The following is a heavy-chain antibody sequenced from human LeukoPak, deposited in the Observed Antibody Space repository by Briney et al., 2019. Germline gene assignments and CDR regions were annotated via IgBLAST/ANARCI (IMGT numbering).Heavy chain of an antibody. CDR2: MYHTGST. J-gene: IGHJ4*02. V-gene: IGHV4-4*02. CDR3: ARALWEQRSSAYFDY. Sequence: SGTLSLTCAVSGGSTSSNNWWSWVRLSPGKGLEWIGEMYHTGSTNYNPSFKSRVTISVDKSKNQFSLKLNSVTATDTAVYYCARALWEQRSSAYFDYWGQGTLVTVSS. D-gene: IGHD1-26*01. CDR1: GGSTSSNNW.